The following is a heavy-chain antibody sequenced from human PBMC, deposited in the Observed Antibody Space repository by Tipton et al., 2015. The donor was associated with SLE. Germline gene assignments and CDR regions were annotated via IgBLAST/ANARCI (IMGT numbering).Heavy chain of an antibody. D-gene: IGHD6-19*01. J-gene: IGHJ4*02. V-gene: IGHV4-59*01. Sequence: TLSLTCTVSGGSISSYYWSWIRQPPGKGLEWIGYIYYSGSTNYNPSLKSRVTISVDTSKNQFSLRLSSVTAADTAVYYCAKDGEQWLVKYYFDYWGQGTLVTVSS. CDR3: AKDGEQWLVKYYFDY. CDR1: GGSISSYY. CDR2: IYYSGST.